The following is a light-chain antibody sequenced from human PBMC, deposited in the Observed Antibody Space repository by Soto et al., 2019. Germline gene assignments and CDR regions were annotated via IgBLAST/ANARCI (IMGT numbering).Light chain of an antibody. CDR2: DVS. CDR1: SSDVGGYNY. J-gene: IGLJ1*01. Sequence: QSVLTQPASVSGSPGQSIAISCTGTSSDVGGYNYVSWYQLHPDKAPKLIIYDVSNRSSGVSNRFSGSKSGNTASLTISGLQPEDEADYYCSSYTSSITRVFGTGTKVTVL. V-gene: IGLV2-14*01. CDR3: SSYTSSITRV.